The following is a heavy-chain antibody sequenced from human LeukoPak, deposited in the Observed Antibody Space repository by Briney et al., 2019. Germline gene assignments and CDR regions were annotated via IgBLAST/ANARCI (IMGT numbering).Heavy chain of an antibody. CDR3: ARRAAYGDHFDY. Sequence: SETLSLTCTVSGGSISSGSYYWGWIRQPPGKGLEWIGSIYYSGSTYYNPSLKSRVTISVDTSKNQFSLKLSSVTAADTAVYYCARRAAYGDHFDYWGQGTLVTVSS. J-gene: IGHJ4*02. D-gene: IGHD4-17*01. CDR1: GGSISSGSYY. V-gene: IGHV4-39*01. CDR2: IYYSGST.